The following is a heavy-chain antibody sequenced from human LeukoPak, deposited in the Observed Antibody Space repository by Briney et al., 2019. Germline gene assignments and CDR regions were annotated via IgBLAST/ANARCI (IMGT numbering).Heavy chain of an antibody. CDR2: ISWNSGSI. CDR3: AKDTGDILTGYPDY. J-gene: IGHJ4*02. CDR1: GFTFDDYA. V-gene: IGHV3-9*01. D-gene: IGHD3-9*01. Sequence: PGRSLRLSCAASGFTFDDYAMHWVRQAPGKGLEWVSGISWNSGSIGYADSVKGRFTISRDNAKNSLYLQMNSLRAEDTALYYCAKDTGDILTGYPDYWGQGTLVTVSS.